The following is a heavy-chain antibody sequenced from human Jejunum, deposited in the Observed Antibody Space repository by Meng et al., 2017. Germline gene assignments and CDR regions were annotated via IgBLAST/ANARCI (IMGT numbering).Heavy chain of an antibody. V-gene: IGHV3-74*01. CDR2: ITSDGSDT. Sequence: GGSLRLSCVASGFTFSTYWMHWVRQAPGKGLVWVSRITSDGSDTTYADSVRGRFTIFRDNAKNTLYLQMNSLRAEDTAVYYCTREKVTGGKVIDYWGQGTLVTVSS. CDR1: GFTFSTYW. D-gene: IGHD2-21*02. CDR3: TREKVTGGKVIDY. J-gene: IGHJ4*02.